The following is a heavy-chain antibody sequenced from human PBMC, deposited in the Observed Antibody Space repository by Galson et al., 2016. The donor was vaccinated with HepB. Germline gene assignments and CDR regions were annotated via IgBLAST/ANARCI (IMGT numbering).Heavy chain of an antibody. D-gene: IGHD3-10*02. V-gene: IGHV3-64D*09. CDR3: VNVPFDY. CDR1: GFTFSSYA. CDR2: ISSNGGST. Sequence: SLRLSCAASGFTFSSYAMHWVRKAPGKGLEYVSAISSNGGSTYYADSVKGRFTISRDNSKNTLYLQMSSLKAEDTAVYYCVNVPFDYWGQGTLVTVSS. J-gene: IGHJ4*02.